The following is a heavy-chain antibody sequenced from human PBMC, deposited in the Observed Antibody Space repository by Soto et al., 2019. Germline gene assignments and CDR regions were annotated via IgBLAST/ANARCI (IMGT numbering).Heavy chain of an antibody. CDR3: SHREGSSLFYS. D-gene: IGHD2-15*01. CDR2: IDWDDDR. J-gene: IGHJ5*01. CDR1: GFSLSTSGMG. V-gene: IGHV2-70*12. Sequence: SGPTLGNPTQTRTLTCTCSGFSLSTSGMGVSWIRQPPGKALEWLARIDWDDDRYYSTSLKTRLTISKDTSKNQVVLKMTNMDTVDAAPYYCSHREGSSLFYSRARGPAVPVSA.